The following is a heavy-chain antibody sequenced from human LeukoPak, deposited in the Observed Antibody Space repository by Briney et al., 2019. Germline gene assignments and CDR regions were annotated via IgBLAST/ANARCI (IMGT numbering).Heavy chain of an antibody. CDR2: MNPNSGNT. D-gene: IGHD2-2*01. CDR1: GYTFTSYD. CDR3: ARLYCSSTSCSHYYYYGMDV. J-gene: IGHJ6*02. Sequence: GASVKVSCKASGYTFTSYDINWVRQATGQGLEWMGWMNPNSGNTGYAQKFQGRVTMTRNTSISTAYMELGSLRSEDTAVYYCARLYCSSTSCSHYYYYGMDVWGQGTTVTVSS. V-gene: IGHV1-8*01.